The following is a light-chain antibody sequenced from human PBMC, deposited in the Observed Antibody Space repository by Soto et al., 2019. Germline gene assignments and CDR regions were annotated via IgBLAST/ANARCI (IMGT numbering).Light chain of an antibody. CDR3: QSNDRSLGWV. CDR2: GNS. CDR1: SSNIGAGYD. Sequence: QPVLTQPPSVSGAPGQRVTISCTGSSSNIGAGYDVHWYQQLPGTAPKLLIYGNSNRPSGVPDRFSGSKSGTSASLAITGLQVKVGADYYPQSNDRSLGWVFGGGT. V-gene: IGLV1-40*01. J-gene: IGLJ3*02.